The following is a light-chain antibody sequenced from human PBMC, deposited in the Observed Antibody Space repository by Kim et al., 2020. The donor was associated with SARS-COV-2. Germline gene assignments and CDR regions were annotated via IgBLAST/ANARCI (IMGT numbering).Light chain of an antibody. CDR1: SSNIGAGFD. V-gene: IGLV1-40*01. CDR2: GNS. CDR3: QSYDSSLRGSV. Sequence: RVTISCTGSSSNIGAGFDVHWYQQLPGTAPKLLIYGNSNRPSGVPARFSGSKSGTSGSLAITGLQAEDEADYYCQSYDSSLRGSVFGGGTQLTVL. J-gene: IGLJ2*01.